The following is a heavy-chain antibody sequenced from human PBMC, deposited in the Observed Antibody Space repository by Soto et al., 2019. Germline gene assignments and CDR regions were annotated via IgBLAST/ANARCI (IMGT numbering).Heavy chain of an antibody. CDR2: ISGSGGST. Sequence: GGSLRLSCAASGFTFSSYAMSWVRQAPGKGLEWVSAISGSGGSTYYADSVKGRFTISRDNSKNTLYLQMNSLRAEDTAVYYCAKDLLRGSGSYREYYYYGMEVWGQGTTVTVSS. CDR3: AKDLLRGSGSYREYYYYGMEV. D-gene: IGHD3-10*01. J-gene: IGHJ6*02. CDR1: GFTFSSYA. V-gene: IGHV3-23*01.